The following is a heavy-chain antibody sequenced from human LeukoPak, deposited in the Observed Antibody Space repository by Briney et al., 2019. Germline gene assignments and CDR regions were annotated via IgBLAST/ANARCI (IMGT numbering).Heavy chain of an antibody. CDR2: INHSGST. Sequence: PSEALSLTCAVYGGSFSGYYWSWIRQPPGKGLEWIGEINHSGSTNYNPSLKSRVTISVDTSKSQFSLKLSTVTAADTAVYYCARVKLRFLEWLGKDRVYYFDYWGQGTLVTVSS. J-gene: IGHJ4*02. CDR1: GGSFSGYY. CDR3: ARVKLRFLEWLGKDRVYYFDY. D-gene: IGHD3-3*01. V-gene: IGHV4-34*01.